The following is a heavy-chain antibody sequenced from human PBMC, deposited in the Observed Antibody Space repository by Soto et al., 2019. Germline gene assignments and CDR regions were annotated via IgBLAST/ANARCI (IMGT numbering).Heavy chain of an antibody. J-gene: IGHJ4*02. CDR3: PRITPSVLDY. Sequence: LRSPRQAAGQGIEWMGWISLYNGIKNYAQKLQGRVTMTKETSTRTANMEVRSLRSADTAIYYCPRITPSVLDYGGLGPLLTVSS. D-gene: IGHD1-20*01. CDR2: ISLYNGIK. V-gene: IGHV1-18*01.